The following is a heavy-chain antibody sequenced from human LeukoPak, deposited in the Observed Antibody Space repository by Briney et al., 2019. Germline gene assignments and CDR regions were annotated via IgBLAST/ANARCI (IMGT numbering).Heavy chain of an antibody. CDR2: INTNTGNP. Sequence: PGASVKVSCKASGYTFTSFDINWVRQAPGQGLEWMGWINTNTGNPTYAQGFTGRFVFSLDTSVSTAYLQISSLKAEDTAVYYCARGDSIAVAWGPYYYYYMDVWGKGTTVTVSS. D-gene: IGHD6-19*01. CDR1: GYTFTSFD. CDR3: ARGDSIAVAWGPYYYYYMDV. V-gene: IGHV7-4-1*02. J-gene: IGHJ6*03.